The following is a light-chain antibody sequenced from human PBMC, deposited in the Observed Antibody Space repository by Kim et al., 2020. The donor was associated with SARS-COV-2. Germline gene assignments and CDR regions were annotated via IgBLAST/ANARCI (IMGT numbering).Light chain of an antibody. J-gene: IGLJ3*02. CDR1: SCNSGAGYD. Sequence: GVTISCPGSSCNSGAGYDVHWYQQLPGTAPKLLIYGNSNRPSGVPDRFSGSKSGTSASLAITGLQAEDEADYYCQSYDGSLSGSVFGGGTKLTVL. V-gene: IGLV1-40*01. CDR3: QSYDGSLSGSV. CDR2: GNS.